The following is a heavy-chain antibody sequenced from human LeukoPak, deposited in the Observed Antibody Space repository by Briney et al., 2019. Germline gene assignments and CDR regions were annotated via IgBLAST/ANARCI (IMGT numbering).Heavy chain of an antibody. CDR1: GGSFSGYY. CDR3: AEGYYDSSGDAFDI. J-gene: IGHJ3*02. V-gene: IGHV4-34*01. D-gene: IGHD3-22*01. CDR2: INHSGST. Sequence: PSETLSLTCAVYGGSFSGYYWSWIRQPPGKGLERIGEINHSGSTNYNPSLKSRVTISVDTSKNQFSLKLSSVTAADTAVYYCAEGYYDSSGDAFDIWGQGTMVTVSS.